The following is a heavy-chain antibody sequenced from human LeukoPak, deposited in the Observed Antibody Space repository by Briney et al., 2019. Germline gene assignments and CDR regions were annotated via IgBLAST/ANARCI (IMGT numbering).Heavy chain of an antibody. CDR1: GGTFGSYA. J-gene: IGHJ4*02. CDR2: IIPILGIA. V-gene: IGHV1-69*04. CDR3: ARGEVGATTYY. Sequence: SVKVSCKPSGGTFGSYAISWVRQAPGQGLEWMGRIIPILGIANYAQKFQGRVTITADKSTSTAYMELSSLRSEDTAVYYCARGEVGATTYYWGQGTLVTVSS. D-gene: IGHD1-26*01.